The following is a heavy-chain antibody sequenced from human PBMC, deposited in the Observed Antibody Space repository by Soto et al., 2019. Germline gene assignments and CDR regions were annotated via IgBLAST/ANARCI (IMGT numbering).Heavy chain of an antibody. D-gene: IGHD2-15*01. CDR2: ISYDGSNK. Sequence: QVQLVESGGGVVQPGRSLRLSCAASGFTFSSYGMHWVRQAPGKGLEWVAVISYDGSNKYYADSVKGRFTISRDNSKNTLYLQMNSLRAEDTAVYYCAHIAGGCSGGSCCFDYWGQGTLVTVSS. CDR3: AHIAGGCSGGSCCFDY. CDR1: GFTFSSYG. J-gene: IGHJ4*02. V-gene: IGHV3-30*03.